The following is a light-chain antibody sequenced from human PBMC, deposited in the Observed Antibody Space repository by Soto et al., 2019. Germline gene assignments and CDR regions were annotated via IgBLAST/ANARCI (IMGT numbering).Light chain of an antibody. J-gene: IGKJ4*01. CDR2: GAS. CDR3: QQYNNWPPELT. CDR1: QSVSSN. V-gene: IGKV3-15*01. Sequence: EIVMTQSPATLSVSPGERATLSCRASQSVSSNLAWYQQKPGQAPRLLIYGASTRATGIPARFSGSGSGTEFTLTISSLQSEDFAVYYCQQYNNWPPELTFGGGTKVDIK.